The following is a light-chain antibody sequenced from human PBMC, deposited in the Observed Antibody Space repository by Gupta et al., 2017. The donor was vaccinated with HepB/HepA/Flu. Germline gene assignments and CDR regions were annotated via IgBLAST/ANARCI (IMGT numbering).Light chain of an antibody. Sequence: DTQVIQSPSTLSASVGDTVTITCRASENINTWLAWYQQKPGKAPKLLIYQTSNLQTGVPSRFSGSGCGKEFTLTISSRQQDDYASYYCQQYKKFSYHTFGGGTKVEI. CDR1: ENINTW. J-gene: IGKJ4*01. V-gene: IGKV1-5*03. CDR3: QQYKKFSYHT. CDR2: QTS.